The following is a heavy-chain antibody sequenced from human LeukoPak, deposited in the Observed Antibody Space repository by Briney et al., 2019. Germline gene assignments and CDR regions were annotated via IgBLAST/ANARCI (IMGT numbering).Heavy chain of an antibody. V-gene: IGHV4-34*01. CDR1: GGSFSGYY. J-gene: IGHJ5*02. CDR3: ASLRWPRLGWFDP. D-gene: IGHD5-12*01. CDR2: INHSGST. Sequence: SETLSFTCAVYGGSFSGYYWSWIRQPPGKGLEWIGEINHSGSTNYNPSLKSRVTISVDTSKNQFSLKLSSVTAADTAVYYCASLRWPRLGWFDPWGQGTLVTVSS.